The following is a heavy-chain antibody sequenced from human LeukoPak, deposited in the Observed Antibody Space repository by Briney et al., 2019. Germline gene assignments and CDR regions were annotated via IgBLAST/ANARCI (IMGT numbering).Heavy chain of an antibody. CDR1: GFTFSSYA. CDR3: ARDPRILAYYYASGSYRNWFDP. CDR2: ISYDGSNK. V-gene: IGHV3-30*04. Sequence: PGRSLRLSCAASGFTFSSYAMHWVRQAPGKGLEWVAVISYDGSNKYYADSVRGRFTISRDNSKHTLYLQMNSLRAEDTAVYYCARDPRILAYYYASGSYRNWFDPWGQGTLVTVSS. D-gene: IGHD3-10*01. J-gene: IGHJ5*02.